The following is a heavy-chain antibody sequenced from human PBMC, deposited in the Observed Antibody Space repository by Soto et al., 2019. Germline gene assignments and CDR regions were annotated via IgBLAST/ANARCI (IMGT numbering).Heavy chain of an antibody. D-gene: IGHD3-3*01. CDR3: ARAFTIFGVVLNWFDP. Sequence: PSETLSLTCTVSGGSISSGGYYWSWIRQHPGKGLEWIGYIYYSGSTYYNPSLKSRVTISVDTSKNQFSLKLSSVTAADTAVYYCARAFTIFGVVLNWFDPWGQGTLVTVSS. J-gene: IGHJ5*02. V-gene: IGHV4-31*03. CDR1: GGSISSGGYY. CDR2: IYYSGST.